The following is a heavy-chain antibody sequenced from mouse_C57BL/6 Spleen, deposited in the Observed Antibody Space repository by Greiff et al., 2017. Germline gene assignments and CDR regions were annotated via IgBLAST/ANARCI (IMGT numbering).Heavy chain of an antibody. D-gene: IGHD2-12*01. CDR1: GFPFSDYV. CDR2: ISSGSSTI. CDR3: ARKGRREGGYAMDG. J-gene: IGHJ4*01. Sequence: EVKLMESGGGLVKPGGSLKLSCAAFGFPFSDYVMHWVRQAPGKGLEWVAYISSGSSTIYYADTVQGRFTISRDNAQNTLFLQITSLRSEDAAMYYCARKGRREGGYAMDGWGQGTSVTVSS. V-gene: IGHV5-17*01.